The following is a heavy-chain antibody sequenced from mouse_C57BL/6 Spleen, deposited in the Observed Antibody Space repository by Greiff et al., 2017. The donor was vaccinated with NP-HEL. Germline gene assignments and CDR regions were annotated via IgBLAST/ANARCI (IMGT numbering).Heavy chain of an antibody. J-gene: IGHJ2*01. V-gene: IGHV1-72*01. Sequence: QVQLQQPGAELVKPFSSVKLSCKACSSPCPLPFMHLFTPLPFRCLEFILIVDPPSVGTKFPEKFKSKATLTVDKPSSTAYMQLSSLTSEDSAVYYCAKGHRAQATDYFDYWGQGTTLTVSS. D-gene: IGHD3-2*02. CDR1: SSPCPLPF. CDR2: VDPPSVGT. CDR3: AKGHRAQATDYFDY.